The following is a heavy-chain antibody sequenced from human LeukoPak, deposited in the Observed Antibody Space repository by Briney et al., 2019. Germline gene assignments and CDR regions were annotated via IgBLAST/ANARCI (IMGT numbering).Heavy chain of an antibody. CDR2: INPNSGGT. CDR1: GYTFTGYY. CDR3: ARVGAKAGYYFAY. V-gene: IGHV1-2*02. Sequence: ASVKVSCKASGYTFTGYYMHWVRQAPGQGLEWMGWINPNSGGTNYAQKFQGRVTMTRDTSISTAYMELSRLRSDDTAVYYCARVGAKAGYYFAYWGQGTLVTVSS. D-gene: IGHD1-26*01. J-gene: IGHJ4*02.